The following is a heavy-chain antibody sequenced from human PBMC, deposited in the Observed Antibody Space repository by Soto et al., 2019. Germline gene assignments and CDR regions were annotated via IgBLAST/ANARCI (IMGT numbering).Heavy chain of an antibody. Sequence: QVQLVQSGAEVKKPGSSVKVSCKASGNNFNNYFINWVRQVPGQGLERMGGINPMLRITQYRQQFQGRITVTADRSTGTSYMELSGPESEDTAVYYCAGDAPPRSGIYYGMDVWGQGTTITVSS. D-gene: IGHD3-10*01. CDR2: INPMLRIT. V-gene: IGHV1-69*17. CDR3: AGDAPPRSGIYYGMDV. J-gene: IGHJ6*02. CDR1: GNNFNNYF.